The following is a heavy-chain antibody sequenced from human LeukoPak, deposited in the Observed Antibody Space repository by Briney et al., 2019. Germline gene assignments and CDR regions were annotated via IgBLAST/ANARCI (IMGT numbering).Heavy chain of an antibody. V-gene: IGHV3-23*01. J-gene: IGHJ4*02. CDR1: GFTFSRYD. Sequence: GGSLRLSCAASGFTFSRYDMSWVRQAPGKGLEWVSAITDSGGNTYYADSVRGRFTISRDDSKNTLYLLMNSLRAEDTAVYYCAKEDTLTTVYFDYWGQGTPVTVSS. D-gene: IGHD4-17*01. CDR3: AKEDTLTTVYFDY. CDR2: ITDSGGNT.